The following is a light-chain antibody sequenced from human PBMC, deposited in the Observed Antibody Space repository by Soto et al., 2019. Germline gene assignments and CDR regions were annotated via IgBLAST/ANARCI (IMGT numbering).Light chain of an antibody. CDR1: SSDVGSYNR. J-gene: IGLJ1*01. CDR3: SSYASSGTAV. Sequence: QSALTQPPSVSGSPGQSVTISCTGTSSDVGSYNRVSWYQQPPGKAPKLMIYGVTYRPSGVSARFSGAKSGNTASLTISGLQAEDEADYYCSSYASSGTAVFGTGTKVTVL. CDR2: GVT. V-gene: IGLV2-18*02.